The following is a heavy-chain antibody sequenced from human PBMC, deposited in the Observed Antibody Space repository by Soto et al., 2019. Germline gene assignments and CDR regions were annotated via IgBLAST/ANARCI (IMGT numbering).Heavy chain of an antibody. J-gene: IGHJ4*02. V-gene: IGHV3-7*01. CDR1: GFMFGNYW. Sequence: EVQLVESGGGLVQPGGSLRLSCAPSGFMFGNYWMSWVRQAPGKGLEWVANIKQDGSEKYYVDSVKGRFTISRDNAKNLLYLQMTSLRADDTAVYYCARDSPFDASSGYLEYWGQGTLVTVSS. CDR2: IKQDGSEK. CDR3: ARDSPFDASSGYLEY. D-gene: IGHD3-22*01.